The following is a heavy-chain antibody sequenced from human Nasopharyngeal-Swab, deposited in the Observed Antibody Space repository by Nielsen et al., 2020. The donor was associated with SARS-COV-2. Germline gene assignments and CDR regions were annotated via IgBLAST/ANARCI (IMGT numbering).Heavy chain of an antibody. Sequence: GESLKISCAASGFSFSTYWMTWVRQAPGKGLEWVANIKQDGSEEYYVDSAKGRFTVSRDNPKNLLYLQVNSLRAEDTAVYYCARQGVFVPAYFHQYYMDVWGKGTTVTVSS. CDR1: GFSFSTYW. CDR3: ARQGVFVPAYFHQYYMDV. D-gene: IGHD3-16*02. J-gene: IGHJ6*03. CDR2: IKQDGSEE. V-gene: IGHV3-7*03.